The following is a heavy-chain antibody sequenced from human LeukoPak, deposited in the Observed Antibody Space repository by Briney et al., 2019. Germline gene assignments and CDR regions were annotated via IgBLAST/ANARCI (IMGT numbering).Heavy chain of an antibody. D-gene: IGHD4-11*01. CDR3: ARDAAYSSFDY. CDR1: GFSLRSSE. V-gene: IGHV3-48*03. J-gene: IGHJ4*02. Sequence: GGSLRLSCAASGFSLRSSEMNWVRQAPGKGPEWVAHINSADNVEYYTDSVRDRFTISRDNAENSLYLQMNSLRADDTALYYCARDAAYSSFDYWGQGTLVTVSS. CDR2: INSADNVE.